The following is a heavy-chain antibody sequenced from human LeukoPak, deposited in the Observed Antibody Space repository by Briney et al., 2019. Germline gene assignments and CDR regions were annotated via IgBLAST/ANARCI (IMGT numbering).Heavy chain of an antibody. D-gene: IGHD3-22*01. CDR2: ISSSSSYI. J-gene: IGHJ3*02. Sequence: GGSLRLSCAASGFTFSSYSMNWVRQAPGKGLEWVSSISSSSSYIYYADSVKGRFTISRDNAKNSLYLQMNSLRAEDTAVYYCASSDYYDSSGYYADAFDIWGQGTMVTVSS. V-gene: IGHV3-21*01. CDR3: ASSDYYDSSGYYADAFDI. CDR1: GFTFSSYS.